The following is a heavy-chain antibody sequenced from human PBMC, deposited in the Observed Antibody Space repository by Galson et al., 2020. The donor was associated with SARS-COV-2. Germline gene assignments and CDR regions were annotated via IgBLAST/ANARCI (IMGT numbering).Heavy chain of an antibody. V-gene: IGHV3-15*01. CDR2: IKSTSDGGTT. CDR1: GFTFSKVW. CDR3: TTTPHIIVVSGSDHYYSRDV. D-gene: IGHD6-19*01. J-gene: IGHJ6*03. Sequence: GESLKISCVASGFTFSKVWMSWVRQAPGKGLEWVGRIKSTSDGGTTDYAAHVKGRFTISRDDSRNTLYLQMNSLKTEDAAVYYCTTTPHIIVVSGSDHYYSRDVWGKGTTVTVSS.